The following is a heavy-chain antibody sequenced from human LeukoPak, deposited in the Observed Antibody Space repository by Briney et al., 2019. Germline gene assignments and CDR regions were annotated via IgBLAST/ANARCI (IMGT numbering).Heavy chain of an antibody. Sequence: PSETLSLTCTVSGGSITNGGYFWNWIRQPPGKGLVWIGYIYHSGSTNYNPSLKSRVTISVDTSKNQFSLKLSSVTAADTAVYYCARRKRWLQLSYFDYWGQGTLVTVSS. CDR3: ARRKRWLQLSYFDY. J-gene: IGHJ4*02. CDR1: GGSITNGGYF. D-gene: IGHD5-24*01. CDR2: IYHSGST. V-gene: IGHV4-30-2*01.